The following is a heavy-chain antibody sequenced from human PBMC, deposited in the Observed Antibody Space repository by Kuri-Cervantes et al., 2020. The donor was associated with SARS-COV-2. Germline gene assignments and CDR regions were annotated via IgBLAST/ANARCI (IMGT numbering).Heavy chain of an antibody. Sequence: RGSLRLYCAASRFTCDAYAMSWVRQAPGKGLEWVSGIKCYGVSTGYADSVKGRFNISRDNAKNSLYMQMNSLRAEDTALYYCASFQGWAYYDSSTFDIWGQGTMVTVSS. D-gene: IGHD3-22*01. J-gene: IGHJ3*02. CDR1: RFTCDAYA. V-gene: IGHV3-20*04. CDR3: ASFQGWAYYDSSTFDI. CDR2: IKCYGVST.